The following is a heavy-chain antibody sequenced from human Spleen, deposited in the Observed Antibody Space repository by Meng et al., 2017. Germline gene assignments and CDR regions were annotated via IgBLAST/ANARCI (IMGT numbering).Heavy chain of an antibody. D-gene: IGHD2-15*01. CDR2: IIPILGIA. J-gene: IGHJ4*02. Sequence: SVKVSCKPSGYNFPDYWLHWVRRAPGQGLEWMGRIIPILGIANYAQKFQGRVTITADESTSTAYMELSSLRSEDTAVYFCARKAGNCITITCYSLDYWGQGTLVTVSS. CDR3: ARKAGNCITITCYSLDY. CDR1: GYNFPDYW. V-gene: IGHV1-69*02.